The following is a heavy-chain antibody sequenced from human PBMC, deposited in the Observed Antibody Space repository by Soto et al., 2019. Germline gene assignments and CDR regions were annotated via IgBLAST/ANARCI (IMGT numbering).Heavy chain of an antibody. D-gene: IGHD6-13*01. CDR2: IIPIFGTA. CDR1: GGTFSSYA. Sequence: GASVKVSCKASGGTFSSYAISWVRQAPGQGLEWMGGIIPIFGTANYAQKFQGRVTITADESTSTAYMELSSLRSEDTAVYYCARDNVRYSSQKLDAFDIWGQGTMVTVSS. J-gene: IGHJ3*02. CDR3: ARDNVRYSSQKLDAFDI. V-gene: IGHV1-69*13.